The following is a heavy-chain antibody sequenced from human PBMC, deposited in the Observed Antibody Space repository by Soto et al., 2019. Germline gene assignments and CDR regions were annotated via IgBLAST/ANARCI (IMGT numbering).Heavy chain of an antibody. CDR2: ISYDGSNK. D-gene: IGHD3-9*01. V-gene: IGHV3-30*18. CDR3: AKGGVLRYFDWQGPDAFDI. CDR1: GFTFSSYG. J-gene: IGHJ3*02. Sequence: ESGGGVVQPGRSLRLSCAASGFTFSSYGMHWVRQAPGKGLEWVAVISYDGSNKYYADSVKGRFTISRDNSKNTLYLQMNSLRAEDTAVYYCAKGGVLRYFDWQGPDAFDIWGQGTMVTVSS.